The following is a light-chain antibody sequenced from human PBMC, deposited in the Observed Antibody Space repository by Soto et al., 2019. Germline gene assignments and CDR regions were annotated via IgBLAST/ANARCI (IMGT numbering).Light chain of an antibody. CDR2: EVT. V-gene: IGLV2-14*01. J-gene: IGLJ1*01. CDR1: SGDIGSYNR. CDR3: SSYTNINTRACV. Sequence: ALTQPASVSGSPGQSITISCTGTSGDIGSYNRVSWSQQHPGKAPKLIIYEVTDRPSGVSNRFSGSKSGNTASLTISGLQAEDEAEYYCSSYTNINTRACVFGTGTKLTVL.